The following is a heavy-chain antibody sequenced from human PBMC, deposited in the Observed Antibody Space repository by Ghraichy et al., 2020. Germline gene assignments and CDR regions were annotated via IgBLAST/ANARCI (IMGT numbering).Heavy chain of an antibody. Sequence: GGSLRLSCEVSGLTVSSNYMSWVRQAPGKGLEWVSVIYRIGYTYYAESVKGRFTISRDNYKNILYLQMNSLRVEDTGLYYCARGCTTRAFDYWCQGPLVTVST. CDR1: GLTVSSNY. D-gene: IGHD4-11*01. J-gene: IGHJ4*02. CDR2: IYRIGYT. CDR3: ARGCTTRAFDY. V-gene: IGHV3-53*01.